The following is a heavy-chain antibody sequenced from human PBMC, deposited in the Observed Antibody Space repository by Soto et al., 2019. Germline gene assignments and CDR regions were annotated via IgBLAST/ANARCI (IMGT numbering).Heavy chain of an antibody. D-gene: IGHD2-15*01. CDR3: AGGIQSGYGGFDY. CDR2: INPSGGST. Sequence: GASVKVSCKASGYTFTSYYMHWVRQAPGQGLEWMGIINPSGGSTSYAQKFQGRVTMTRDTSTSTVYMELSSLRSEDTAVHYCAGGIQSGYGGFDYWGQGTLVTVPQ. J-gene: IGHJ4*02. CDR1: GYTFTSYY. V-gene: IGHV1-46*01.